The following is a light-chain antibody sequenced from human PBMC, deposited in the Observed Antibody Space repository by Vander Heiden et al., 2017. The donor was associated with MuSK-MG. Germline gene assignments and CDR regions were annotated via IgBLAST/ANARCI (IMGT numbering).Light chain of an antibody. CDR3: SSYTHSSTVI. J-gene: IGLJ2*01. V-gene: IGLV2-14*03. Sequence: QSALTQPASVSGSPGQSITISCIGTSSNLGSYNYVPWYQQHPGKAPKLMIYDVSKRPSGVSNRFSGSKSYNTASLTISGLQVEDEADYYCSSYTHSSTVIFGGGTKLTGL. CDR2: DVS. CDR1: SSNLGSYNY.